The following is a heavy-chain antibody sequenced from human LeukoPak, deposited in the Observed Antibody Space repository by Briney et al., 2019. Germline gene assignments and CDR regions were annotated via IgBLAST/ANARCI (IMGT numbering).Heavy chain of an antibody. V-gene: IGHV3-30-3*01. CDR3: ARDWAAAPWGYFDY. J-gene: IGHJ4*02. D-gene: IGHD6-13*01. CDR2: ISYDGSNI. Sequence: PGGSLRLSCEASGFTFSHYAMHWVRQSPGKGLEWVALISYDGSNIQYADSVKGRFTISRDNSKNTLYLQMNTLRTEDTALYYCARDWAAAPWGYFDYWGQGTLVTVSS. CDR1: GFTFSHYA.